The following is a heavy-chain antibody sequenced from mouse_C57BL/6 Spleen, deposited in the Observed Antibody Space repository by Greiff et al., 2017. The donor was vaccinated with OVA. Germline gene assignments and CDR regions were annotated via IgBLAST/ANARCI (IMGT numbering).Heavy chain of an antibody. V-gene: IGHV2-2*01. Sequence: VQLQESGPGLVQPSQCLSITCTASGFSLTSYGVHWVRQSPGKGLEWLGVIWSGGSTDYNAAFISRLSISKDNSKSQVFFKMNSLQADDAAVYYCARNCGNSNFGYWGQGTTLTVSS. J-gene: IGHJ2*01. CDR1: GFSLTSYG. D-gene: IGHD2-1*01. CDR2: IWSGGST. CDR3: ARNCGNSNFGY.